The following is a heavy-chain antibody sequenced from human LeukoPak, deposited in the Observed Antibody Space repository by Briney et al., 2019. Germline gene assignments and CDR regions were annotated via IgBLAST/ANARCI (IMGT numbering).Heavy chain of an antibody. Sequence: PGGSLRLSCAASGFIFTDHYMDWVRQAPGKGLEWVARVRNKARSYTTDYAASVKGRFTISRDDSQNSLYLQMNNLKTEDTAVYYCAREGGTYYYDSSGYSWGQGTLVTVPS. CDR2: VRNKARSYTT. V-gene: IGHV3-72*01. J-gene: IGHJ4*02. CDR3: AREGGTYYYDSSGYS. D-gene: IGHD3-22*01. CDR1: GFIFTDHY.